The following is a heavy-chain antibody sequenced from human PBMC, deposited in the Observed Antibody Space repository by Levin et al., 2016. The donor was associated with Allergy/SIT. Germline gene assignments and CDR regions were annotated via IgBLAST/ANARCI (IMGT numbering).Heavy chain of an antibody. D-gene: IGHD6-13*01. CDR1: GFTFSDYY. J-gene: IGHJ4*02. CDR2: ISSSSRSI. V-gene: IGHV3-11*06. Sequence: LSLTCAASGFTFSDYYMIWIRQAPGKGLEYVSYISSSSRSISYADSVKGRFTISRDNAMNSVYLQMNSLRVEDTAVYYCARTGQQLVGGFDYWGQGALVTVSA. CDR3: ARTGQQLVGGFDY.